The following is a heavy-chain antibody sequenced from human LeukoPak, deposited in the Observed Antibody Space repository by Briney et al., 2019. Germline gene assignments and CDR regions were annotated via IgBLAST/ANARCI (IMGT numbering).Heavy chain of an antibody. Sequence: QPGGSLRLSCAASGFTFSSYWMSWVRQAPGKGLEWVANIKQDGSEKYYVDSVKGRFTISRDNAKNSLYLQMNSLRAEDTAVYYCARLGPRYYYGSGSNWFDPWGQGTLVTVSP. CDR3: ARLGPRYYYGSGSNWFDP. D-gene: IGHD3-10*01. J-gene: IGHJ5*02. CDR2: IKQDGSEK. V-gene: IGHV3-7*01. CDR1: GFTFSSYW.